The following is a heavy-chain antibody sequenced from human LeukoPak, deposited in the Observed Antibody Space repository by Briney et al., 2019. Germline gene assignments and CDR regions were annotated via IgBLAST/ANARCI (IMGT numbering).Heavy chain of an antibody. Sequence: ASVKVSCKASGYTFTSYGISWVRQAPGQGLEWMGWISAYNGNTNYAQKLQGRVTMTTDTSTSTAYMELRSLRSDDTAVYYCARDPYSSSTLLLGYWGQGTLVTVSS. V-gene: IGHV1-18*01. D-gene: IGHD6-6*01. CDR1: GYTFTSYG. J-gene: IGHJ4*02. CDR2: ISAYNGNT. CDR3: ARDPYSSSTLLLGY.